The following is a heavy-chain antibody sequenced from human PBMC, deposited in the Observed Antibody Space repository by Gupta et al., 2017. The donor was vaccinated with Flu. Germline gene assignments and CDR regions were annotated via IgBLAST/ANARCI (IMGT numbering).Heavy chain of an antibody. CDR1: GGSISSYY. J-gene: IGHJ4*02. D-gene: IGHD6-19*01. V-gene: IGHV4-59*08. Sequence: QVQLQESGPGLVKPSETLSLTCTVSGGSISSYYWRWIRQPPGKGLEWIGYIYYSGSTNYNPSLKSRVTISVDTSKNQFSLKLSSVTAADTAVYYCARTDRATHKGSGPWDWGQGTLVTVSS. CDR3: ARTDRATHKGSGPWD. CDR2: IYYSGST.